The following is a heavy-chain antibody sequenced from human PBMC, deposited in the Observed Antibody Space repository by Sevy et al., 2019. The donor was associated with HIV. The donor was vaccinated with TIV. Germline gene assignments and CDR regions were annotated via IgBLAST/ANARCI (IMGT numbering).Heavy chain of an antibody. Sequence: GGYLRLSCVASGFTFSDNNMDWVRQAPGKGLERVGRSRNNAISYSTEYAASVKGRFTISRDDSTKSLYLQMNSLKTEDTGVYYCVRGGYCSGGSCYSVAFDIWGQGTMVTVSS. CDR1: GFTFSDNN. J-gene: IGHJ3*02. CDR2: SRNNAISYST. V-gene: IGHV3-72*01. D-gene: IGHD2-15*01. CDR3: VRGGYCSGGSCYSVAFDI.